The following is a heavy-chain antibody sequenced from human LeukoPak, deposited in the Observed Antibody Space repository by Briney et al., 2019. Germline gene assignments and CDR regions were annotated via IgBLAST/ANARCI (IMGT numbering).Heavy chain of an antibody. J-gene: IGHJ4*02. CDR2: IYHSGST. CDR1: GYSISSGYY. D-gene: IGHD3-10*01. V-gene: IGHV4-38-2*02. CDR3: ARASVLLSADY. Sequence: SETLSLTCTVSGYSISSGYYWGWIRQPPGKGLEWIGSIYHSGSTYYNPSLKSRVTMSVDTSKNQFSLKLSSVTAADTAVYYCARASVLLSADYWGQGILVTVSS.